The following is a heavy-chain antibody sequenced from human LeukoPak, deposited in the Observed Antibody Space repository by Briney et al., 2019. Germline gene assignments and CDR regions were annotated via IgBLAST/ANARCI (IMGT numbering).Heavy chain of an antibody. Sequence: GGSLRLSCAASGFTFSDYDMHWVRQATGKGLEWVSAIGTAGDTYYTGSVKGRFTISRDNSKNTLYLQMNSLRAEDTAVYYCARIGEDYDFWSGYRWFDPWGQGTLVTVSS. CDR3: ARIGEDYDFWSGYRWFDP. CDR1: GFTFSDYD. V-gene: IGHV3-13*01. J-gene: IGHJ5*02. D-gene: IGHD3-3*01. CDR2: IGTAGDT.